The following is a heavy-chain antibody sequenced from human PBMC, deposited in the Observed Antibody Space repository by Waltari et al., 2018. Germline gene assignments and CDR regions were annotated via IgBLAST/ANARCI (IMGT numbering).Heavy chain of an antibody. D-gene: IGHD6-25*01. CDR3: ARSQPRKADRFDY. CDR1: GGTFSCYA. J-gene: IGHJ4*02. CDR2: IIPIFGTA. V-gene: IGHV1-69*12. Sequence: QVQLVQSGAEVKKSGSAVKVSCKDSGGTFSCYAISWVRQAPGQGLEWMGGIIPIFGTANYAQKFQGRVTITADESTSTAYMELSSLRSEDTAVYYCARSQPRKADRFDYWGQGTLVTVSS.